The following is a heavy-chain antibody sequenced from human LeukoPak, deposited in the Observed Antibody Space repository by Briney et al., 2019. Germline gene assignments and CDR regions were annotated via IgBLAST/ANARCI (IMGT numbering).Heavy chain of an antibody. D-gene: IGHD2-2*01. CDR3: AGSSRSTSRPLVPGYYYYGMDV. J-gene: IGHJ6*02. V-gene: IGHV4-39*01. Sequence: PSETLSLTCTVSGGSIRSSYYYWGWIRQPPGKGLEWIGSIYDSGSTYYNPSLKSRVTISVDTSKNQFSLKLNSVTAADTAVYYCAGSSRSTSRPLVPGYYYYGMDVWGQGTTVTVSS. CDR1: GGSIRSSYYY. CDR2: IYDSGST.